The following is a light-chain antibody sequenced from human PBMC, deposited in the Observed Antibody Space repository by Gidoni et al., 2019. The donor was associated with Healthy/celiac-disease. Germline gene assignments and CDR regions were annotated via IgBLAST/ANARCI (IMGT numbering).Light chain of an antibody. CDR2: AAS. CDR3: QQLNSYPRT. V-gene: IGKV1-9*01. CDR1: QGISSY. Sequence: DIQLTQSPSFLSASVGDRVTITCRASQGISSYLPWYPQKPGKAPKLLIYAASTLQSGVPSRFSGSGSGTEFTLTISSLQPEDFATYYCQQLNSYPRTFGQGTKVEIK. J-gene: IGKJ1*01.